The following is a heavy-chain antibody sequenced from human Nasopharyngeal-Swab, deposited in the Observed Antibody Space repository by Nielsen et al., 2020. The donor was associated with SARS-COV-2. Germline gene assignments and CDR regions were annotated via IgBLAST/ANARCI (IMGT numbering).Heavy chain of an antibody. D-gene: IGHD3-3*01. Sequence: GGSLRLSCAGSGFTFGSFGMTWVRQAPGKGLEWVSYISPSSGYIYYAESLKGRFTISRDNGKNSVYLQINSLRADDTAVYFCARQDRFYYYSDVWGKGTTVTVSS. CDR2: ISPSSGYI. CDR1: GFTFGSFG. J-gene: IGHJ6*03. CDR3: ARQDRFYYYSDV. V-gene: IGHV3-21*01.